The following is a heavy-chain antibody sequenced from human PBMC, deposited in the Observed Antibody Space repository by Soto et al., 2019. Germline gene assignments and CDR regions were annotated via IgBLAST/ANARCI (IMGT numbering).Heavy chain of an antibody. V-gene: IGHV1-69*01. D-gene: IGHD5-18*01. J-gene: IGHJ5*02. CDR2: IIPIFGTA. Sequence: SVKVPCKASGGSFSSCASSWVRQAPGQGLEWMGGIIPIFGTANYAQKFQGRVTITADESTSTAYMELSSLRSEDTAVYYCARARLATAYNWFDPWGQGTLVTGSS. CDR1: GGSFSSCA. CDR3: ARARLATAYNWFDP.